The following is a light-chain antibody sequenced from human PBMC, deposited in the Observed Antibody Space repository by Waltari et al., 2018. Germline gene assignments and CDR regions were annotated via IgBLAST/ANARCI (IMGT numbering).Light chain of an antibody. Sequence: QSVLTQPPSASGTPGQRVTISCSGGTSNIGRHHVQCYQHLPGTAPKLLIHSNDERPSGVPDRFSGSKSGTSASLAISGLQSEDEVDYFCATWDDSLGGPVFGGGTKLTVL. J-gene: IGLJ3*02. CDR3: ATWDDSLGGPV. CDR1: TSNIGRHH. CDR2: SND. V-gene: IGLV1-44*01.